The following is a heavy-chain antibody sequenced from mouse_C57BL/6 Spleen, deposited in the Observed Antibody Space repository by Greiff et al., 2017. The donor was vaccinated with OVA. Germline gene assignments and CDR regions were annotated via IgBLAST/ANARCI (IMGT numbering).Heavy chain of an antibody. D-gene: IGHD2-5*01. CDR3: ASLYYSNPFAY. Sequence: VQLQQSGPELVKPGASVKISCKASGYTFTDYYMNWVKQSHGKSLEWIGDINPNNGGTSYNQKFKGKATLTVDKSSSTAYMELRSLTSEDSAVYYCASLYYSNPFAYWGQGTLVTVSA. CDR2: INPNNGGT. CDR1: GYTFTDYY. V-gene: IGHV1-26*01. J-gene: IGHJ3*01.